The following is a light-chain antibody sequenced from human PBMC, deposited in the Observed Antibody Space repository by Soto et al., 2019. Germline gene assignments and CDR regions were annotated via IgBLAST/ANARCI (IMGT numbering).Light chain of an antibody. V-gene: IGKV3-20*01. Sequence: EIVLMQSPGTLSLSPGERATLSCRTSQSVSSTSLAWYHQRPGQAPRLLIHAASRRATGIPDRFSGSGSGTDFILTISSLAPEDFGVYFCQHYGNSPPATFGQGTRLEIK. CDR1: QSVSSTS. CDR2: AAS. CDR3: QHYGNSPPAT. J-gene: IGKJ5*01.